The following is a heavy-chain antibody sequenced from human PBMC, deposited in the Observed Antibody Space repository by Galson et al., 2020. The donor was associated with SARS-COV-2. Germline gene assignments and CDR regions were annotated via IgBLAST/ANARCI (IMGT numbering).Heavy chain of an antibody. Sequence: SQTLSLTCTVSGGSISSSIYYWGWIRQPPGKGLEWIGSIYYSGSTSYNPSPKSRVTISVDTSKNHFSLKLSSVTAADTAVYFCARDRLRSFDWFSKTYYYYGMDVWGQGTTVTVSS. D-gene: IGHD3-9*01. J-gene: IGHJ6*02. CDR2: IYYSGST. V-gene: IGHV4-39*07. CDR1: GGSISSSIYY. CDR3: ARDRLRSFDWFSKTYYYYGMDV.